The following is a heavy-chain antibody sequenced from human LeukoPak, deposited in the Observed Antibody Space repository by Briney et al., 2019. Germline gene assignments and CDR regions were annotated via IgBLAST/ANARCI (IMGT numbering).Heavy chain of an antibody. CDR3: ARLRRNLRFLDRNLFDY. J-gene: IGHJ4*02. Sequence: TSETLSLTCTVSGGSISSSSYYWGWIRQPPGKGLEWIGSIYYSGSTYYNPSLKSRVTISVDTSKNQFSLKLSSVTAADTAVYYCARLRRNLRFLDRNLFDYWGQGTLVTVSS. CDR2: IYYSGST. CDR1: GGSISSSSYY. V-gene: IGHV4-39*01. D-gene: IGHD3-3*01.